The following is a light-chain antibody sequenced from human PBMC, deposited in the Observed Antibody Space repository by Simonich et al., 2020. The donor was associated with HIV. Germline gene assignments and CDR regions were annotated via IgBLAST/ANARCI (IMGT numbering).Light chain of an antibody. Sequence: DIVMTQSPDSLAVSLGERATITCKSSQSVLYSSNNKNYLAWYQQQPGLAPRLLIYDASSRATGIPDRGSGSGSGTDCTLTISRLEPEDFAVYYCQQYGNSPMYTFGQGTRLEIK. CDR2: DAS. CDR1: QSVLYSSNNKNY. J-gene: IGKJ2*01. CDR3: QQYGNSPMYT. V-gene: IGKV4-1*01.